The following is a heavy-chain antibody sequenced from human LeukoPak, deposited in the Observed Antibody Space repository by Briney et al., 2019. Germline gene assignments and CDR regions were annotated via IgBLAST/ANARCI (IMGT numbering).Heavy chain of an antibody. CDR3: ARSPYLWYYDIHPAPRYNWFDP. Sequence: PSETLSLTCTVSGGSITSSNYYWGWIRQPPEKGLEWIGTFYYSGSTYYSPSLKSLVTISVDTSKNQFSLKLSSVTAADTAVYYCARSPYLWYYDIHPAPRYNWFDPWGQGTLVTVSS. D-gene: IGHD3-9*01. V-gene: IGHV4-39*07. J-gene: IGHJ5*02. CDR1: GGSITSSNYY. CDR2: FYYSGST.